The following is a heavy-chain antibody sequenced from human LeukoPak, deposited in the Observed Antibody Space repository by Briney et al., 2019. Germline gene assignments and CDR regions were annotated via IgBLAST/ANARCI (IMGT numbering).Heavy chain of an antibody. D-gene: IGHD3-10*01. Sequence: GGPLRLSCSASGFSISNDWMSWVRQAPGKGLEWVARVKSRSAGETTDYAAPVKGRFTISRDDSKNTLYLQMTSLKTEDTAVYYCTLIQGWGSGSYYRDFWGQGTLVTISS. CDR1: GFSISNDW. V-gene: IGHV3-15*01. CDR2: VKSRSAGETT. J-gene: IGHJ4*02. CDR3: TLIQGWGSGSYYRDF.